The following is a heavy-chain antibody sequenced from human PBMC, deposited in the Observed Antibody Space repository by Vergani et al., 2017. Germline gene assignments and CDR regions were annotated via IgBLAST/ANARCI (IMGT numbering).Heavy chain of an antibody. Sequence: EVQLLESGGGLVQPGGSLRLSCAASGFTFSSYAMSWVRQAPGKGLEWVSAISGSGGSTYYADSVKGRFTISRDDSKNTLYLQMNSLRAEDTAVYYCARASTIFGVVTNRGSMDVWGKGTTVTVSS. D-gene: IGHD3-3*01. V-gene: IGHV3-23*01. CDR1: GFTFSSYA. CDR3: ARASTIFGVVTNRGSMDV. J-gene: IGHJ6*04. CDR2: ISGSGGST.